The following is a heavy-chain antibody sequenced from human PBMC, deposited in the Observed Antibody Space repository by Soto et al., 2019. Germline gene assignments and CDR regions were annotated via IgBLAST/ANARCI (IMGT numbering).Heavy chain of an antibody. D-gene: IGHD3-22*01. CDR2: ISSSSSTI. V-gene: IGHV3-48*01. J-gene: IGHJ4*02. CDR3: ASHTYYYDSSGSNPQSFDC. CDR1: GFTFSSYS. Sequence: GSLRLSCAASGFTFSSYSMNWVRQAPGKGLEWVSYISSSSSTIYYADSVKGRFTISRDNAKNSLYLQMNSLRAEDTAVYYCASHTYYYDSSGSNPQSFDCWGQGTPVTVSS.